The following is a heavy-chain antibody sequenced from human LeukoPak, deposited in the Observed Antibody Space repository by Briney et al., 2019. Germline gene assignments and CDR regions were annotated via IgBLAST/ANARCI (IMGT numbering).Heavy chain of an antibody. CDR2: IYTSGST. D-gene: IGHD2-2*02. Sequence: SETLSLTCTVSGGSISSGSYYWSWIRQPAGKGLEWIGRIYTSGSTNYNPSLKSRVTISVDTSKNQFSLKLSSVTAADTAVYYCARAIRDYMDVWGKGTTVTISS. CDR1: GGSISSGSYY. V-gene: IGHV4-61*02. CDR3: ARAIRDYMDV. J-gene: IGHJ6*03.